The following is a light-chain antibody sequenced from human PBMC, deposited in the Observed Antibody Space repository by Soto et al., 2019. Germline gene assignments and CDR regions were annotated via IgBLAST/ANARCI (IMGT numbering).Light chain of an antibody. V-gene: IGKV1-13*02. CDR1: QGIGSA. CDR2: DAS. CDR3: QQFNSYPLT. Sequence: AIQLTQSPSSLSASVGDRATITCRASQGIGSALAWYQQRPGEAPRFLIYDASTLGSGVPLRFSGSGSGTYFTLTISTLQLEDFATYYCQQFNSYPLTFGGGTKVEIK. J-gene: IGKJ4*01.